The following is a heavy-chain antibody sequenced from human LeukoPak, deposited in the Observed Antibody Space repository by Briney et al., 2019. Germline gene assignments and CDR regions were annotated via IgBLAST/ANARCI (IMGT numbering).Heavy chain of an antibody. CDR1: GFRFNTYT. J-gene: IGHJ4*02. Sequence: GGSLRLSCAASGFRFNTYTMNWVRQAPGKGLEWVSSISSSSSFIYYADSVRGRFSISRDSAKNSLYLQMNSLRAEDAAVYYCARDRWGQDFDYWGQVTLVTVSS. CDR3: ARDRWGQDFDY. V-gene: IGHV3-21*01. D-gene: IGHD3-16*01. CDR2: ISSSSSFI.